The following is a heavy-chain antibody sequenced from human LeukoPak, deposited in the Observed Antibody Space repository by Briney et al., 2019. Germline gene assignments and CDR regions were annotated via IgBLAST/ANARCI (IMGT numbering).Heavy chain of an antibody. V-gene: IGHV3-11*04. CDR1: GFTYSDYY. D-gene: IGHD5-12*01. Sequence: NSGGSLRLSCAASGFTYSDYYMSWVRQAPGKGVEWVSYISSSGSTIYYADSVKGRFTISRDNAKSSLYLQMNSLRAEDTAVYYCARGYDPFPFDYWGQGTLVTVSS. J-gene: IGHJ4*02. CDR3: ARGYDPFPFDY. CDR2: ISSSGSTI.